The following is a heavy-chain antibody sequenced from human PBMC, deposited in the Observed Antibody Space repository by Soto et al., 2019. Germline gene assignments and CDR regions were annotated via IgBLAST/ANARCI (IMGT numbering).Heavy chain of an antibody. CDR1: GFTFSSYA. D-gene: IGHD2-2*01. V-gene: IGHV3-64D*06. CDR2: ISSNGGST. Sequence: EVQLVESGGGLVQPGGSLRLSCSASGFTFSSYAMHWVRQAPGKGLEYVSAISSNGGSTYYADSVKGRFTISRDNSKNTLYLQMSSLRAEDTAVYYCVKTYCSSTSCPNWFDPWGQGTLVTVSS. J-gene: IGHJ5*02. CDR3: VKTYCSSTSCPNWFDP.